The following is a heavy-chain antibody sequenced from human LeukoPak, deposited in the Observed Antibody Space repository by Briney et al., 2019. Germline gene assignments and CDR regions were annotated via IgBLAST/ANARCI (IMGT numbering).Heavy chain of an antibody. D-gene: IGHD1-26*01. CDR2: IRYDGSDK. CDR3: VKDSRGGSYLGPTEF. CDR1: GFTFDDYA. Sequence: GGPLRLSCAASGFTFDDYAMHWGRQAPGKGLEWVAFIRYDGSDKYYADSVKGRFTISRDNSKSTLYLQMNSLRAEDTALYYCVKDSRGGSYLGPTEFWGQGTLVTVSS. J-gene: IGHJ4*01. V-gene: IGHV3-30*02.